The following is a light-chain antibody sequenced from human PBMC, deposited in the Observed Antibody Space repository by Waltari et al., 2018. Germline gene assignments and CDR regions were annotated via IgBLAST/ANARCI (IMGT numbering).Light chain of an antibody. J-gene: IGKJ2*01. V-gene: IGKV3-15*01. Sequence: DIVMTQSPATLYLSQGERVTLACRASQNISRKLAWYQQGPGQAPKLLIYGAYNRATGIPARFSGSGSGTEFTLTISSLQSGDFAVYFCQHYDGWPPSYTFGQGTKLEIK. CDR3: QHYDGWPPSYT. CDR1: QNISRK. CDR2: GAY.